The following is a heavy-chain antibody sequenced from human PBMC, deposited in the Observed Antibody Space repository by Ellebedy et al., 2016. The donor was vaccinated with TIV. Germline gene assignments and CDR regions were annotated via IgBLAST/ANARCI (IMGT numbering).Heavy chain of an antibody. J-gene: IGHJ3*02. V-gene: IGHV3-23*01. CDR1: GFSLNSYG. CDR2: ISGSGGST. D-gene: IGHD1-26*01. CDR3: AKDYTVGAPHWGTFDI. Sequence: GGSLRLSCAVSGFSLNSYGMSWVRQAPGKGLEWVSAISGSGGSTYYGDSVKGRFTISRDISKNTLFLQMISLRVEDTAIYYCAKDYTVGAPHWGTFDIWGRGTMVTVSS.